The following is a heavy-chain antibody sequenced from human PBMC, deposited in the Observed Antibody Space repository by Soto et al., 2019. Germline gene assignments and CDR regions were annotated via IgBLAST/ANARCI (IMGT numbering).Heavy chain of an antibody. D-gene: IGHD3-3*02. CDR3: ARHSLALSKNKWFDP. CDR2: IYYIGST. V-gene: IGHV4-31*03. J-gene: IGHJ5*02. Sequence: SETLSLTCTVSGGSISSGCYYWSWIRQHPGKGLEWIGYIYYIGSTYYNPSLKSRVTMSVDTSKNQFSLRLRSVTAANTALYLCARHSLALSKNKWFDPWGQGIMITVCS. CDR1: GGSISSGCYY.